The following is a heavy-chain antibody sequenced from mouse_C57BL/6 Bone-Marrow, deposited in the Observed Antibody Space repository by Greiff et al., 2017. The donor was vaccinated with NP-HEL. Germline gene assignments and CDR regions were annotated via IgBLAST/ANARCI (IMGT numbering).Heavy chain of an antibody. CDR3: ARQWFAY. CDR1: GFTFSSYG. Sequence: EVKLVESGGDLVKPGGSLKLSCAASGFTFSSYGMSWVRQTPDKRLEWVATISSGGSYTYYPDSVKGRFPIYRDNAKNTLYLQMSSLKSEDTAMYYGARQWFAYWGQGTLVTVSA. CDR2: ISSGGSYT. V-gene: IGHV5-6*01. J-gene: IGHJ3*01.